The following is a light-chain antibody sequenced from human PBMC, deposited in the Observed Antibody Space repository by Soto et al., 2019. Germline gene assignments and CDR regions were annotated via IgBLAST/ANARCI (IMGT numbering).Light chain of an antibody. J-gene: IGKJ1*01. CDR3: QQYNYWPQT. CDR1: QSVASD. V-gene: IGKV3-15*01. CDR2: DAS. Sequence: EIVMTQSPATLSVSPGERATLSCRANQSVASDFAWYQQKPGQAPTLLIYDASTRASGVPARFSGRGSGTECTLTISSLQSEDFDVYYCQQYNYWPQTFGHGNKVEI.